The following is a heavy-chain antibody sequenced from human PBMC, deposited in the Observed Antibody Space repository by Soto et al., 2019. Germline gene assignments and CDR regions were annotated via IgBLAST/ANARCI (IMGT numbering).Heavy chain of an antibody. D-gene: IGHD2-15*01. Sequence: QVHLVQSGAEVKKPGASVKVSCKGSGYTFTSYGITWVRQAPGQGLEWLGWISAHNGNTNYAQKLQGRVTVTRDTSTSTAYMELRSRRTDDTAVYYCARGWYGDYWGQGALVTVTS. CDR3: ARGWYGDY. V-gene: IGHV1-18*01. J-gene: IGHJ4*02. CDR1: GYTFTSYG. CDR2: ISAHNGNT.